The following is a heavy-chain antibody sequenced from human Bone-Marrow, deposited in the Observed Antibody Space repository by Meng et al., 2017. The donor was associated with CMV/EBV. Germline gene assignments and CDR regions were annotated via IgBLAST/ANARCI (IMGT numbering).Heavy chain of an antibody. CDR3: ARKIEMATISGYFDY. CDR2: IYYSGST. J-gene: IGHJ4*02. V-gene: IGHV4-39*07. D-gene: IGHD5-24*01. Sequence: SETLSLTCTVSGGSISSSSYYWGWIRQPPGKGLEWIGSIYYSGSTYYNPSLKSRVTISVDTSKNKFSLKLSSVTAADTAVYYWARKIEMATISGYFDYWGQGTLVTVSS. CDR1: GGSISSSSYY.